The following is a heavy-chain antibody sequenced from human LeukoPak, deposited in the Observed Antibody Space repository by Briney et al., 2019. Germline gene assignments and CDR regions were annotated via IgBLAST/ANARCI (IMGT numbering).Heavy chain of an antibody. Sequence: SQTLSLTCALSGDSVSSNSAAWDWIRQSPSRGLEWLGRTYYRSKWYYGYAVSVKSRITINPDTSKNQFSLQLNSVTPEDTAIYYCTRTIAGYIDSWGQGTLVTVSS. CDR1: GDSVSSNSAA. CDR2: TYYRSKWYY. D-gene: IGHD2-2*02. J-gene: IGHJ4*02. V-gene: IGHV6-1*01. CDR3: TRTIAGYIDS.